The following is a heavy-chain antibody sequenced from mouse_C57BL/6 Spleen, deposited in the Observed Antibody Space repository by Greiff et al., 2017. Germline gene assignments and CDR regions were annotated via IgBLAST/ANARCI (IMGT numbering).Heavy chain of an antibody. V-gene: IGHV1-61*01. CDR1: GYTFTSYW. D-gene: IGHD2-1*01. CDR3: AREDYYGNLAWFAY. J-gene: IGHJ3*01. CDR2: IYPSDSET. Sequence: VQLQQPGAELVRPGSSVKLSCKASGYTFTSYWMDWVKQRPGQGLEWIGNIYPSDSETHYNQKFKDKATLTVDKSSSTAYMQLSSLTSEDSAVYYWAREDYYGNLAWFAYWGQGTLVTVSA.